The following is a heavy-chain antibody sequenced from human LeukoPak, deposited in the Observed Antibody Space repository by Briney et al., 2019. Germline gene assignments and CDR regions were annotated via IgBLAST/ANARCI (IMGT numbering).Heavy chain of an antibody. V-gene: IGHV3-30-3*01. CDR3: DPHDSASQL. D-gene: IGHD5-18*01. Sequence: PGGSLRLSCAASGFTFSIYAMHWVRQAPGKGLEWVAFISSDGSNKYYADSVKGRFTISRDNSKNTLYLQMNGLRDEDTAVYYCDPHDSASQLWGQGTLVTVSS. J-gene: IGHJ1*01. CDR2: ISSDGSNK. CDR1: GFTFSIYA.